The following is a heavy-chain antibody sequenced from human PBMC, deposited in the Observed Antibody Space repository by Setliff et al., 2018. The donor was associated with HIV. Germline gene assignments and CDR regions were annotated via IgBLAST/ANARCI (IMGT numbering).Heavy chain of an antibody. Sequence: RGSLRLSCAASGFTFSSYSMNWVRQAPREGLEWISYISATGTTVSYADSVRGRFIISRDSVRNEVYLQMKSLRVDDTALYYCVRDQLRWPERWDFDFWGQGTLVTVSS. V-gene: IGHV3-48*01. J-gene: IGHJ4*02. D-gene: IGHD1-26*01. CDR1: GFTFSSYS. CDR3: VRDQLRWPERWDFDF. CDR2: ISATGTTV.